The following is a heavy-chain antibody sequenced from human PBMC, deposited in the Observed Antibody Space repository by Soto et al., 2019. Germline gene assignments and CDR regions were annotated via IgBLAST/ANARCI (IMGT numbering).Heavy chain of an antibody. CDR3: ARRYGRYFDY. CDR1: GGSISSYY. D-gene: IGHD4-17*01. Sequence: QVQLQESGPGLVKPSETLSLTCTVSGGSISSYYWSWIRQPPGKGLEWIGYIYYSGSTNYNPSLKGRVTMSVDTSQNQVSLKLGSMTAADTAVYYCARRYGRYFDYWGQGTLVTVSS. J-gene: IGHJ4*02. V-gene: IGHV4-59*08. CDR2: IYYSGST.